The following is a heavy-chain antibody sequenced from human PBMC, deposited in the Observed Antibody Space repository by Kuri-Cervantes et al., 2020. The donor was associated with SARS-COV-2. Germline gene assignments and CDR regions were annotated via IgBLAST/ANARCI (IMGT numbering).Heavy chain of an antibody. CDR3: AKDAGDGYSFGDYFHGMDV. CDR2: ISWNGGSI. Sequence: SLKISCAASGFTFSKAWMNWVRQVPGQGLEWVSRISWNGGSIGYAVSVKGRFTISRDNAKNSVYLQMNSLRAEDSALYFCAKDAGDGYSFGDYFHGMDVWGRGTTVTVSS. CDR1: GFTFSKAW. V-gene: IGHV3-9*01. D-gene: IGHD5-24*01. J-gene: IGHJ6*02.